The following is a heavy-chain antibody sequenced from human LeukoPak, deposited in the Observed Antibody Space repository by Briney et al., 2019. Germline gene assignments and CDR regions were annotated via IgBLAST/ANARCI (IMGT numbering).Heavy chain of an antibody. CDR2: ISGSGGST. J-gene: IGHJ3*02. CDR1: GFTFSSYA. V-gene: IGHV3-23*01. Sequence: GGSLRLSCAASGFTFSSYAMSWVRQAPGKGLEWVSAISGSGGSTYYADSVKGRFTISRDNSKNTLYLQMNSLRAEDTAVYYCAKDRVVPAASPFQDAFDIWGQGTMVTVSS. D-gene: IGHD2-2*01. CDR3: AKDRVVPAASPFQDAFDI.